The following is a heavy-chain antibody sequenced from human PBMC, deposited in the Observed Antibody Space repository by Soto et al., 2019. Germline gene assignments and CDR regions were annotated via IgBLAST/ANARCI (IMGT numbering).Heavy chain of an antibody. CDR3: AKDKYTAMGTVPGYY. J-gene: IGHJ4*02. CDR1: GFTFSSYG. Sequence: QVQLVESGGGVVQPGRSLRLSCAASGFTFSSYGMHWVRQAPGKGLEWVAVISYDGSNKYYADSVKGRFTISRDNSKNTLYLQMNSLRAEDTAVYYCAKDKYTAMGTVPGYYWGQGSLVTGSS. D-gene: IGHD5-18*01. CDR2: ISYDGSNK. V-gene: IGHV3-30*18.